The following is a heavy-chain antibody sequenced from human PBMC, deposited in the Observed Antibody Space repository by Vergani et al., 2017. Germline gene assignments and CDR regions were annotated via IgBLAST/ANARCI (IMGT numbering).Heavy chain of an antibody. J-gene: IGHJ2*01. CDR1: GFTFDDYA. CDR2: INWNSDSI. V-gene: IGHV3-9*01. CDR3: VKDIAASGNYWYFDL. Sequence: EVQLVESGGGLVQPGRSLRLSCAASGFTFDDYAMHWVRQAPGKGLEWVSGINWNSDSIVYADSVKGRVTISRDNAKNSLYLQMNSLRAEDTALYYCVKDIAASGNYWYFDLWGRGTLVTVSS. D-gene: IGHD6-13*01.